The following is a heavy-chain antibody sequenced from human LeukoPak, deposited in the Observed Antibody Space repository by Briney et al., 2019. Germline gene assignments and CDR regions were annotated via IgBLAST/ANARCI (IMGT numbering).Heavy chain of an antibody. Sequence: ASVKVSCKVSGYTLTELSMHWVRQAPGKGLEWMGGFDPEDGETIYAQKFQGRVTMTEDTSTDTAYMELSSLRSEDTAVCYCAISGSYHPAPGKYYYYYMDVWGKGTTVTVSS. V-gene: IGHV1-24*01. CDR2: FDPEDGET. CDR1: GYTLTELS. D-gene: IGHD1-26*01. J-gene: IGHJ6*03. CDR3: AISGSYHPAPGKYYYYYMDV.